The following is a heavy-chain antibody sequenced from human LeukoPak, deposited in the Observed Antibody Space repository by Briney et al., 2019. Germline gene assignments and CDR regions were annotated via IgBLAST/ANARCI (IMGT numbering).Heavy chain of an antibody. CDR3: AKSLEPTTGYVDY. CDR1: GFTFSSYA. CDR2: ISSSGGNT. J-gene: IGHJ4*02. Sequence: PGGSLRLSCAASGFTFSSYAMSWVRQAPGKGLEWVSGISSSGGNTYYADSVKGRFTVSRDNSKNTLYLQMNSLRVEDTAVYFCAKSLEPTTGYVDYWGQGTLVTVSS. D-gene: IGHD1-1*01. V-gene: IGHV3-23*01.